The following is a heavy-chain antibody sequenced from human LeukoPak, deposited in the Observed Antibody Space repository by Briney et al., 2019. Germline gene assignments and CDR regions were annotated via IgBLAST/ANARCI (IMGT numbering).Heavy chain of an antibody. J-gene: IGHJ4*02. V-gene: IGHV1-69*06. CDR2: IIPIFGTA. CDR1: GRTFSSYA. CDR3: ARDEVGGDCGD. D-gene: IGHD2-21*02. Sequence: SVKVSCKASGRTFSSYAISWVRQAPGQGLEWMGGIIPIFGTANYAQKFQGRLTITADKSTSTAYMELSSLRSEDTAVYYCARDEVGGDCGDWGQGTLVTVSS.